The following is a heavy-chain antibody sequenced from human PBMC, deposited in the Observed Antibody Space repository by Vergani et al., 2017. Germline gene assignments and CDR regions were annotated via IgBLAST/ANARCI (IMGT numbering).Heavy chain of an antibody. CDR1: GFTSRTFG. J-gene: IGHJ4*02. V-gene: IGHV3-30*02. Sequence: QVQLVESAGGVVQPGGSLRLSCAASGFTSRTFGMHWIRQAPGKGLEWLAYIGKDGINTRYRDAMKGRFTVSRDNSKDILYMQMDSLRSEDTALYYCAKYLRDSTDRLPDSWGPGTLVIVSS. CDR2: IGKDGINT. D-gene: IGHD2-21*02. CDR3: AKYLRDSTDRLPDS.